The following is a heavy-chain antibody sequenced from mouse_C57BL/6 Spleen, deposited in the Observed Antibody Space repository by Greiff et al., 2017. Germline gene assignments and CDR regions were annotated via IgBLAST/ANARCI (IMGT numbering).Heavy chain of an antibody. D-gene: IGHD1-1*01. V-gene: IGHV1-54*01. CDR3: ASHYGTSYGYFDV. CDR2: INPGSGGT. Sequence: VQLQESGAELVRPGTSVKVSCKASGYAFTNYLIEWVKQRPGQGLEWIGVINPGSGGTNYNEKFKGKATLTADKSSSTAYMQLSSLTSEDSAVYFCASHYGTSYGYFDVWGTGTTVTVSS. J-gene: IGHJ1*03. CDR1: GYAFTNYL.